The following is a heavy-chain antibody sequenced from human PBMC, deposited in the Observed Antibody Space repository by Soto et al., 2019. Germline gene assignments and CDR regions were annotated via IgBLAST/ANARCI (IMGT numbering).Heavy chain of an antibody. D-gene: IGHD3-22*01. CDR1: GFTFSSYW. CDR3: ASTDDSCAFDI. Sequence: EVQLVESGGGLVQPGGSLRLSCAASGFTFSSYWMSWVRQAPGKGLEWVANIKQDGSEKYYVDSVKGRFTISRDNANDSLYVQRNSLRAEDTAVDYCASTDDSCAFDIWGQGTMGIVAS. V-gene: IGHV3-7*01. J-gene: IGHJ3*02. CDR2: IKQDGSEK.